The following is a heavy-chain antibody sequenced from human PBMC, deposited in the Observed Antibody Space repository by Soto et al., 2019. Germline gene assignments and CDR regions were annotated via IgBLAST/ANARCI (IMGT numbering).Heavy chain of an antibody. Sequence: EVLLLQSGGDLVKPGGSLRLSCAASGFTFNTSWMNWVRQAPGKGLEWVGRIQSKAEGAATEYAAPVKGRFTLSRDDSDNTLHLQMNSLEIEDTAVYYCTRASKGAIGNYWGQGTLVTVSS. CDR1: GFTFNTSW. D-gene: IGHD1-26*01. V-gene: IGHV3-15*07. CDR3: TRASKGAIGNY. CDR2: IQSKAEGAAT. J-gene: IGHJ4*02.